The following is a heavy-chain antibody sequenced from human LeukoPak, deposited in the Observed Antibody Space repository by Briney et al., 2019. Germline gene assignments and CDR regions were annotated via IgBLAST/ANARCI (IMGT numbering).Heavy chain of an antibody. Sequence: GASVKVSCKASGYTFTGYYMHWVRQAPGQGLEWMGWINPNSGGTNYAQKFQGGVTMTRDTSISTAYMELSRLRSDDTAVYYCARDAPIPGGYSSGWYGGFDYWGQGTLVTVSS. V-gene: IGHV1-2*02. J-gene: IGHJ4*02. CDR3: ARDAPIPGGYSSGWYGGFDY. D-gene: IGHD6-19*01. CDR1: GYTFTGYY. CDR2: INPNSGGT.